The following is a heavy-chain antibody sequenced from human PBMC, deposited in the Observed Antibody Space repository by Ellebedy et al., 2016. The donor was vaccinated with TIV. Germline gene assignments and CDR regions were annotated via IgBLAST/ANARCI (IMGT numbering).Heavy chain of an antibody. CDR1: GFTFSSYA. CDR3: AREGSPRSFIAVAYYYGMDV. J-gene: IGHJ6*02. V-gene: IGHV3-30-3*01. Sequence: PGGSLRLSCAASGFTFSSYAMHWVRQAPGKGLEWVAVISYDGSNKYYADSVKGRFTISRDNSKNTLYLQMNSLRAEDTAVYYCAREGSPRSFIAVAYYYGMDVWGQGTTVTVSS. D-gene: IGHD6-19*01. CDR2: ISYDGSNK.